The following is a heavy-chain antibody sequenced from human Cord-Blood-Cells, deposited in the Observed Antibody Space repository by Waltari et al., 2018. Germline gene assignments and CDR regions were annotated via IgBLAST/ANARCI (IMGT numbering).Heavy chain of an antibody. J-gene: IGHJ3*02. CDR1: GGTFSSYA. V-gene: IGHV1-69*01. Sequence: QVQLVQSGAEVKKPGSSVKVSCKASGGTFSSYAISWVRQAPGQGLGWMGGSIPIFGTAKYAQKLQGGVTITADESTSTSYMELSSLRYEDTAVYYCARGCYYYDSIGYAFDIWGQGTMVTVSS. CDR3: ARGCYYYDSIGYAFDI. CDR2: SIPIFGTA. D-gene: IGHD3-22*01.